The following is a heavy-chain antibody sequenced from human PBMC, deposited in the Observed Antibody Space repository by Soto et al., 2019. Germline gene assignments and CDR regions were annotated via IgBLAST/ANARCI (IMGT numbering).Heavy chain of an antibody. J-gene: IGHJ6*02. V-gene: IGHV1-18*01. CDR3: VKDRDSNSWPSRDV. CDR1: GYTFTRNG. CDR2: ISPNSGNI. Sequence: QVHLVQSGAEVKKPGASVNVSCKTSGYTFTRNGISWVRQAPGQGLEWMGWISPNSGNIKYAQKRQGSVIMSTDTPTRPAYMELRSLRSDDTAVYYCVKDRDSNSWPSRDVWGPGTTVTVSS. D-gene: IGHD3-22*01.